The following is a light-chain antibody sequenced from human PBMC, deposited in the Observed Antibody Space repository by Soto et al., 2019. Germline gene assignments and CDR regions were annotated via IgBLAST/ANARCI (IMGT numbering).Light chain of an antibody. J-gene: IGKJ4*01. CDR3: QQVHNYPFT. CDR2: AAS. V-gene: IGKV1-9*01. Sequence: DIQLTQSPSLLSASVGDRVTITCRASQGISTSLAWYQQKPGKAPKLLIYAASTVQSGVPSRFSGSGSGTDFTPTISILQPEDFATFYCQQVHNYPFTFGGGTKVAIK. CDR1: QGISTS.